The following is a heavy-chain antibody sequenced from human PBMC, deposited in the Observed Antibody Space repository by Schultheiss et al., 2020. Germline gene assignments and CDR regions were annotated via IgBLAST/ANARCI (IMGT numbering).Heavy chain of an antibody. Sequence: GGSLRLSCAASGFTFSDYYMSWIRQAPGKGLEWVSYISSSGSTIYYADSVKGRFTISRDNAKNSLYLQMNSLRAEDTAVYYCAKDRIAAALDYWGQGTLVTVSS. D-gene: IGHD6-13*01. CDR3: AKDRIAAALDY. V-gene: IGHV3-11*04. CDR2: ISSSGSTI. CDR1: GFTFSDYY. J-gene: IGHJ4*02.